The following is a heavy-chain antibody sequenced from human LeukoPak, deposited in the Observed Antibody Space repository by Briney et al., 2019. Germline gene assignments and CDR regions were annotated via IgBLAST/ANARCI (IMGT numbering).Heavy chain of an antibody. Sequence: PGRSLRLSCAASGFTFSSYAMHWVRQAPGKGLEWVAVISYDGSNKYYADSVKGRFTISRDNSKNTLYLQMNSLRAEDTAVYYCARACITMIVVVPDCWGQGTLVTVSS. CDR1: GFTFSSYA. V-gene: IGHV3-30*04. CDR2: ISYDGSNK. CDR3: ARACITMIVVVPDC. J-gene: IGHJ4*02. D-gene: IGHD3-22*01.